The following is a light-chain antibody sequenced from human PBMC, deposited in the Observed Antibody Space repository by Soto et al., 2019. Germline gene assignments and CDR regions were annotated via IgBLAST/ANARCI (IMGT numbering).Light chain of an antibody. CDR2: EVS. V-gene: IGLV2-8*01. CDR3: SSYAGSNNFGVV. Sequence: QSALTQPPSASGSPGQSVTISCTGTSSDVGGYNYVSWYQQHPGKAPKLMIYEVSKRPSGVPDRFSGSKSGNTASLTVSGLHAEDGADYYCSSYAGSNNFGVVFGGGTKLTVL. CDR1: SSDVGGYNY. J-gene: IGLJ2*01.